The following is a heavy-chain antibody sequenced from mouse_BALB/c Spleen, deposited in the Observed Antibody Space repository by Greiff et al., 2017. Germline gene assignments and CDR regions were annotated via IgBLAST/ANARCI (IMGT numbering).Heavy chain of an antibody. CDR2: ISSGGST. V-gene: IGHV5-6-5*01. D-gene: IGHD4-1*01. CDR1: GFTFSSYA. CDR3: ARGGRSPGAY. Sequence: EVKVEESGGGLVKPGGSLKLSCAASGFTFSSYAMSWVRQTPEKRLEWVASISSGGSTYYPDSVKGRFTISRDNARNILYLQMSSLRSEDTAMYYCARGGRSPGAYWGQGTLVTVSA. J-gene: IGHJ3*01.